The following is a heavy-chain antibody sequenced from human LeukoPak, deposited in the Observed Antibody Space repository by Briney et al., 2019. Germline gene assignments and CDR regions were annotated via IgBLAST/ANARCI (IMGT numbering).Heavy chain of an antibody. Sequence: PGGSLRLSCAASGFTFSSYAMSWVRQAPGKGLEWVSAISGSGGSTYYADSVKGRFTISRDNSKNTLYLQMNSLRAEDTAVYYCAKDGISSWFRYYYMDVWGKGTTVTISS. CDR3: AKDGISSWFRYYYMDV. V-gene: IGHV3-23*01. D-gene: IGHD6-13*01. J-gene: IGHJ6*03. CDR1: GFTFSSYA. CDR2: ISGSGGST.